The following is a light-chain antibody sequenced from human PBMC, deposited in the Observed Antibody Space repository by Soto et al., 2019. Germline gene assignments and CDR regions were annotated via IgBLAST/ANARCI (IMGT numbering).Light chain of an antibody. CDR3: QQYGSSPT. Sequence: EVVLTQSPGTLSLSPGERATLSCRASQSVSSSYLAWYQQKPGQAPRLLVYGASSRATGIPDRFSGSGSGTDFTPFINRLEPEDFAVYYCQQYGSSPTFGGGTKVEIK. CDR1: QSVSSSY. V-gene: IGKV3-20*01. J-gene: IGKJ4*01. CDR2: GAS.